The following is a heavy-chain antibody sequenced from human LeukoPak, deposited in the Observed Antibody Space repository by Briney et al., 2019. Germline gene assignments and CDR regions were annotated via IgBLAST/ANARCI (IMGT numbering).Heavy chain of an antibody. Sequence: GGTLRLSCAASGFTFSSYGMSWVRQAPGKGLEWVSAISGSGGSTYYADSVKGRFTISRDNAKNSLYLQMNSLRAEDTAVYYCACDWNYGGYWGQGTLVTVSS. J-gene: IGHJ4*02. CDR3: ACDWNYGGY. V-gene: IGHV3-23*01. CDR1: GFTFSSYG. D-gene: IGHD1-7*01. CDR2: ISGSGGST.